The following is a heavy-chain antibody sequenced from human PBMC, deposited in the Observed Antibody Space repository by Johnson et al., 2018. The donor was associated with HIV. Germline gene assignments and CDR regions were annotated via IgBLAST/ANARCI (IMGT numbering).Heavy chain of an antibody. V-gene: IGHV3-66*02. CDR1: GITVSSNY. J-gene: IGHJ3*02. CDR3: ARDGLALVIRGSFDI. CDR2: MCSGGSA. Sequence: VQLVESGGGVVQPGGYLRLSCAASGITVSSNYMSWVRQAPGQGLEWVSVMCSGGSASYADYVTGRLNIYRANSKNMLYLQMNSLRPDDTAVYYCARDGLALVIRGSFDILGQGTMFTVSS. D-gene: IGHD3-9*01.